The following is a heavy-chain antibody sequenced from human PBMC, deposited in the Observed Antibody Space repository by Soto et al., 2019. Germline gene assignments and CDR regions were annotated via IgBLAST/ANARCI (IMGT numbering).Heavy chain of an antibody. CDR3: ARAHNYGDLPYYYYYYMDV. J-gene: IGHJ6*03. CDR1: GFTFSDYY. D-gene: IGHD4-17*01. Sequence: GGSLRLSCAASGFTFSDYYMSWIRQAPGKGLEWVSYISSSSSYTNYADSVKGRFTISRDNAKNSLYLQMNSLRAEDTAVYYCARAHNYGDLPYYYYYYMDVWGKGTTVTVSS. V-gene: IGHV3-11*06. CDR2: ISSSSSYT.